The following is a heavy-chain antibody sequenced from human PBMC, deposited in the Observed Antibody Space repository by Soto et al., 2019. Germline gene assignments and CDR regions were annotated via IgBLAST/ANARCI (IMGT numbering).Heavy chain of an antibody. Sequence: GRSLRLSCAASGCTFSSYGMSGVRQAPGKGLEWVANIKQDGSEEYYVETVKGRFTISRDNAKNSLYLQMNSLRAEDTALYYCARDLPGTGIDYWGQGTLVTVSS. V-gene: IGHV3-7*01. D-gene: IGHD3-10*01. J-gene: IGHJ4*02. CDR1: GCTFSSYG. CDR2: IKQDGSEE. CDR3: ARDLPGTGIDY.